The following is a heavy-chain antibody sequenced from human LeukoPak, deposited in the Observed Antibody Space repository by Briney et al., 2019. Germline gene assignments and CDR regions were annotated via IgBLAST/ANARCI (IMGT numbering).Heavy chain of an antibody. V-gene: IGHV3-23*01. D-gene: IGHD2-21*02. CDR2: ISGSGGST. CDR3: AEARGLVVVTAIDY. J-gene: IGHJ4*02. Sequence: GGSLRLSCTASGFTFSAYAMMWVRQAPGKGLEWVSAISGSGGSTYYADSVKGRFTISRDNSKNTLYLQMNSLRAEDTAVYYCAEARGLVVVTAIDYWGQGILVTVSS. CDR1: GFTFSAYA.